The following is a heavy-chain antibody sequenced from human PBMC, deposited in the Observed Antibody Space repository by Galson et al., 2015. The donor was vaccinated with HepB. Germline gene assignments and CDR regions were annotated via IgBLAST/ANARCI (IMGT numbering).Heavy chain of an antibody. D-gene: IGHD2-15*01. V-gene: IGHV3-33*08. J-gene: IGHJ4*02. Sequence: SLRLFCAASGFTFSSYGMHWVRQAPGKGLEWVAVIWYDGSNKYYADSVKGRFTISRDNSKNTLYLQMNSLRAEDTAVYYCARAVVVAAPFDYWGQGTLVTVSS. CDR3: ARAVVVAAPFDY. CDR1: GFTFSSYG. CDR2: IWYDGSNK.